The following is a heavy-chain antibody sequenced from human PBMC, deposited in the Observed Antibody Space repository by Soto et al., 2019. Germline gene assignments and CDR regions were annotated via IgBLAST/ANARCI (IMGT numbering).Heavy chain of an antibody. J-gene: IGHJ6*02. Sequence: PXGTLSLTCTVSGGSVRSINDYWSWIRQPPGRGLEWIGYIHHSGITNYDPSLKSRVTISVDTSNNQFSLKLTSMSAADTAVYYCARVLGNSGYYGMDVWGQGTTVTVSS. CDR3: ARVLGNSGYYGMDV. CDR1: GGSVRSINDY. D-gene: IGHD4-4*01. V-gene: IGHV4-61*01. CDR2: IHHSGIT.